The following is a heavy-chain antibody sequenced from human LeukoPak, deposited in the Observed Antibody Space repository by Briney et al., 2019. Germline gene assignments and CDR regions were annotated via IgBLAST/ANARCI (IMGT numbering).Heavy chain of an antibody. CDR1: GGSIISNY. CDR3: ARLKFYDSTGYSPGYYMDV. Sequence: PPETLSLTSTVSGGSIISNYWSWIRQSAGTGLEWIGRIYGSGITDYNPSLNSRVTVSLDTSRKQFSLRLTSVTAADTAVYYCARLKFYDSTGYSPGYYMDVWGKGATGSVFS. J-gene: IGHJ6*03. CDR2: IYGSGIT. V-gene: IGHV4-4*07. D-gene: IGHD3-22*01.